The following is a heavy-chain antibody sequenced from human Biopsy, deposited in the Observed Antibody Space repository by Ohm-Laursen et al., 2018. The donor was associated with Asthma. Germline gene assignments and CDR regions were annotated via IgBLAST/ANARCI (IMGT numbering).Heavy chain of an antibody. Sequence: GTLSLTCSVYGGSISSFYWSWIRQSPEKGLEWMGYVYWTGSTNYNPSLKSRITMSVDTSKNRMFLELTSVTAADTAIYYCVRAVRNEQWLAPFDYRGQGTLVSVSS. V-gene: IGHV4-59*01. CDR3: VRAVRNEQWLAPFDY. CDR1: GGSISSFY. J-gene: IGHJ4*02. CDR2: VYWTGST. D-gene: IGHD6-19*01.